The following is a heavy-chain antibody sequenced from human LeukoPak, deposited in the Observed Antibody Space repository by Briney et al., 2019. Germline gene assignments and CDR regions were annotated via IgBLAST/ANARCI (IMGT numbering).Heavy chain of an antibody. CDR3: AKARYSSSWWVVDY. D-gene: IGHD6-6*01. V-gene: IGHV3-23*01. CDR1: GFTFSSYA. Sequence: GGSLRLSCAASGFTFSSYAMSWVRQAPGKGLEWVSAISGSGGSTYYADSAKGRFTISRDNSKHTVYLQMNSLRAEDTAVYYCAKARYSSSWWVVDYWGQGTLVTVSS. J-gene: IGHJ4*02. CDR2: ISGSGGST.